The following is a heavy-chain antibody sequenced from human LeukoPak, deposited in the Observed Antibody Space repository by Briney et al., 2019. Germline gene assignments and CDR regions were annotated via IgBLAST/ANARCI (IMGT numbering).Heavy chain of an antibody. V-gene: IGHV4-34*01. CDR2: INHSGST. CDR3: AREDSSGPH. J-gene: IGHJ4*02. D-gene: IGHD3-22*01. Sequence: SETLSLTCAVYGGSFSGYYWSWIRQPPGKGLEWIGEINHSGSTNYNPSLKSRVTISVDTSRNQFSLKLSSVTAADTAVYYCAREDSSGPHWGQGTLVTVSS. CDR1: GGSFSGYY.